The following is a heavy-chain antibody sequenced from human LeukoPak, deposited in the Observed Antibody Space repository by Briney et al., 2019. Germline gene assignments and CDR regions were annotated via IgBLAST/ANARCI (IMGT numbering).Heavy chain of an antibody. J-gene: IGHJ3*02. V-gene: IGHV3-23*01. D-gene: IGHD4-23*01. Sequence: GGSLRLSCAASGFTFSSYWMSWVRQALGKGLEWVSAISGSGGSTYYADSVKGRFTISRDNSKNTLYLQMNSLRAEDTAVYYCAKTDGGNSYAFDIWGQGTMVTVSS. CDR3: AKTDGGNSYAFDI. CDR2: ISGSGGST. CDR1: GFTFSSYW.